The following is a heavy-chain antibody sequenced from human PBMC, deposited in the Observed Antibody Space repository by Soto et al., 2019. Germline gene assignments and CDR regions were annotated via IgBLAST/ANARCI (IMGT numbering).Heavy chain of an antibody. V-gene: IGHV4-31*03. D-gene: IGHD4-4*01. Sequence: SETLSLTCTVSGGSISSGGHYWSWIRQRPGKGLEWIGYIYYSGSTYYNPSLRSRVTISVDTSKNHFSLKLSSVTAADTAVYYCARGFFFDSNPSYPGPLAYRGQGSPVPVSP. CDR3: ARGFFFDSNPSYPGPLAY. CDR2: IYYSGST. CDR1: GGSISSGGHY. J-gene: IGHJ4*02.